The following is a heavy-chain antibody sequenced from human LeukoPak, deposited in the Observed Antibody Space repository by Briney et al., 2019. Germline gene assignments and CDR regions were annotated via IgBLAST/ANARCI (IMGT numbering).Heavy chain of an antibody. CDR2: FEPEDGET. Sequence: ASVKVSCKVSGYTLTELSMHWVRQAPGKGFEGMGGFEPEDGETIYAQKFQGRVTMTEDTSTDTAYMELSSLRSEDTAVYYCATHSSSNPLWFGESTSPSDPWGQGTLVTVSS. V-gene: IGHV1-24*01. J-gene: IGHJ5*02. D-gene: IGHD3-10*01. CDR1: GYTLTELS. CDR3: ATHSSSNPLWFGESTSPSDP.